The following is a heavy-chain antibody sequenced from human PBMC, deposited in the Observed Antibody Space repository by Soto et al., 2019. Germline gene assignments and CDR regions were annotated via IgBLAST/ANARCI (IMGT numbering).Heavy chain of an antibody. CDR1: GFTFSDYY. Sequence: QVQLVESGGGLVKPGGSLRLSCAASGFTFSDYYMSWIRQAPGKGLEWVSYISSSSSYTNYADSVKGRFTISRDNAKNSLYLQMNSLRAEDTAVYSCARTVDCSGGYCSGGMDVWGQGTTVTVSS. CDR3: ARTVDCSGGYCSGGMDV. J-gene: IGHJ6*02. CDR2: ISSSSSYT. V-gene: IGHV3-11*05. D-gene: IGHD2-15*01.